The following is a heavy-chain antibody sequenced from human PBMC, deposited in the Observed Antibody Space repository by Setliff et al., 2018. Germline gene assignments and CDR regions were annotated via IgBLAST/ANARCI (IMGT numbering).Heavy chain of an antibody. Sequence: ASVKVSCKASGYTFTGYYMHWVRQAPGQGLEWMGWINTYTGSPTYAQGFTGRFVFSLDTSVSTAYLQITSLKAEDTAVYYCARVIPYYFDSWGQGTLVTVSS. CDR2: INTYTGSP. V-gene: IGHV7-4-1*02. J-gene: IGHJ4*02. CDR1: GYTFTGYY. CDR3: ARVIPYYFDS.